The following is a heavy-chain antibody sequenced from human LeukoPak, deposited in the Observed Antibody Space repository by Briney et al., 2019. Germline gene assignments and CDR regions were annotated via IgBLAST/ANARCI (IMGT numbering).Heavy chain of an antibody. CDR2: INQDGSQK. J-gene: IGHJ5*02. V-gene: IGHV3-7*05. CDR3: ARGLNWFDP. Sequence: PGGSLRLSCAASGFIFSTYWMTWVRQAPGKGLEWVANINQDGSQKYFVDSVKGRFTISRDNANNSLYLQMNSLGAEDTAVYYCARGLNWFDPWGQGTLVTVPS. CDR1: GFIFSTYW.